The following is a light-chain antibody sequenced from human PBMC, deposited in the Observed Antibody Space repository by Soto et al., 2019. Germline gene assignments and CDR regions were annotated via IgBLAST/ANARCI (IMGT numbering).Light chain of an antibody. CDR3: CSYTRSGTLI. V-gene: IGLV2-14*01. CDR1: SSDIGDYNY. J-gene: IGLJ1*01. Sequence: QSALTQPASVSGSPGQSITISCVGTSSDIGDYNYVSWYQQHPGKVPKVIIFDVSNWPSGVSYRFSGTKSGNTASLTVSGLQAEDEAHYYCCSYTRSGTLIFGTGTKLTVL. CDR2: DVS.